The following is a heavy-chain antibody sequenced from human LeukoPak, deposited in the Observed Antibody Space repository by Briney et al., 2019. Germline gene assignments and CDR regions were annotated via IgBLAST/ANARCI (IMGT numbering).Heavy chain of an antibody. CDR2: IYYSGSA. V-gene: IGHV4-61*05. CDR3: ARGDFCSSSNCYLRPMDV. D-gene: IGHD2-2*01. Sequence: TSETLSLTCTVSGGSISSSSYYWGWIRQPPGKGLEWIGYIYYSGSATYNPSLKSRVTMSVDTAKNQFSLKLRSVTAADTAVYYCARGDFCSSSNCYLRPMDVWGKGTTVTVSS. CDR1: GGSISSSSYY. J-gene: IGHJ6*03.